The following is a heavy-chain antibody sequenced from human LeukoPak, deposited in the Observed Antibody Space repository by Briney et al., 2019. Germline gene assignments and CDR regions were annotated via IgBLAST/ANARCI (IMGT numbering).Heavy chain of an antibody. D-gene: IGHD3-22*01. CDR2: IYYSGST. J-gene: IGHJ4*02. CDR1: GGSISSSSYY. V-gene: IGHV4-39*01. Sequence: SETLSLTCTVSGGSISSSSYYWGWIRQPPGKGLEWIGRIYYSGSTYYNPSLKSRVTISVDTSKNQFSLKLSSVTAADTAVYYCARHKGSDYYDSSGYYFDYWGQGTLVTVSS. CDR3: ARHKGSDYYDSSGYYFDY.